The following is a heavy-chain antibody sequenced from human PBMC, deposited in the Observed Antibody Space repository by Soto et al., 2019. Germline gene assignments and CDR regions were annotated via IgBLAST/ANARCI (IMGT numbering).Heavy chain of an antibody. Sequence: QVQLQESGPGLVKPSHTLSLTCTVSGGSISSGDYFWSWLRQPPGKGLECIGYIYYSGSTYYHPSRKSRVTILLDTPNNPFALKLSSVTAADTAVDYCARASYSSPRVDPYGMDVWGHGTTVTVAS. CDR2: IYYSGST. CDR1: GGSISSGDYF. V-gene: IGHV4-30-4*01. CDR3: ARASYSSPRVDPYGMDV. D-gene: IGHD6-13*01. J-gene: IGHJ6*02.